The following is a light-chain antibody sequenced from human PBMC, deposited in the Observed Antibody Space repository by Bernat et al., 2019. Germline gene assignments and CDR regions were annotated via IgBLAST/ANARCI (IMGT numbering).Light chain of an antibody. Sequence: QSALTQPVSVSGSPGQSITIPCTGTSSDVGASKYVFWYQQHPGKAPKLTISDVSNRPSGVSNRFSGSKSGNKASLTISGRQAENEADYYCRSNTSSSTLGVLGGGTKLTV. CDR2: DVS. CDR3: RSNTSSSTLGV. V-gene: IGLV2-14*03. J-gene: IGLJ2*01. CDR1: SSDVGASKY.